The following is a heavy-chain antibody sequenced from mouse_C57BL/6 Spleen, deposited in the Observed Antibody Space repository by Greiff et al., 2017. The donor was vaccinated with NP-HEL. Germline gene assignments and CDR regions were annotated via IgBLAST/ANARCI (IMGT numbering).Heavy chain of an antibody. CDR1: GYTFTSYW. CDR3: AREGYSYAMDY. Sequence: QVQLQQPGAELVRPGSSVKLSCKASGYTFTSYWMDWVTQRPGQGLEWIGNIYPSDSETHYNQKFKDKATLTVDKSSSTAYMQLSSLTSEDSAVYYCAREGYSYAMDYWGQGTSVTVSS. J-gene: IGHJ4*01. CDR2: IYPSDSET. V-gene: IGHV1-61*01. D-gene: IGHD2-3*01.